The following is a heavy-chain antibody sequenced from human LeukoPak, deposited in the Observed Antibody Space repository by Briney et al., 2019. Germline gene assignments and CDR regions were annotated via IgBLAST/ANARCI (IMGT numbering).Heavy chain of an antibody. CDR2: INTDGTVT. Sequence: GGSLRLSCAASGFTFSKYWMLWVRQSPGKGLESVSRINTDGTVTTYADSVKGRFTVSRDNADNTMFLQMNSVRDEDTAVYYCATKQWLAPPPDSWGQGTPVTVSS. CDR1: GFTFSKYW. V-gene: IGHV3-74*01. J-gene: IGHJ4*02. D-gene: IGHD6-19*01. CDR3: ATKQWLAPPPDS.